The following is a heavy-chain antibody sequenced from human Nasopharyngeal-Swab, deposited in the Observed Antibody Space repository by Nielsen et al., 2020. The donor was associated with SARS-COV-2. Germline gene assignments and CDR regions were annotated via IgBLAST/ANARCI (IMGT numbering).Heavy chain of an antibody. V-gene: IGHV3-66*02. Sequence: VRQMPGKGLEWVSVIYSGGSTYYADSVKGRFTISRDNSKNTLYLQMNSLRAEDTAVYYCARGEAYYYDSSGYLNYFDYWGQGTLVTVSS. CDR3: ARGEAYYYDSSGYLNYFDY. J-gene: IGHJ4*02. D-gene: IGHD3-22*01. CDR2: IYSGGST.